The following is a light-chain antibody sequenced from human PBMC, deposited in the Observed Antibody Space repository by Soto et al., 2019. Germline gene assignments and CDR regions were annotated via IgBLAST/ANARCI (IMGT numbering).Light chain of an antibody. CDR1: SVNIGPTYD. CDR2: ANT. V-gene: IGLV1-40*01. Sequence: VVTHAPLMYLATGQRLNISCTGRSVNIGPTYDVHWYQQLPGTAPNLLIYANTNRPSGVPDRFSGSRSGTSASLAITGLQAEDEADYYCQSYDSSLSGYVFGTGTKVTVL. CDR3: QSYDSSLSGYV. J-gene: IGLJ1*01.